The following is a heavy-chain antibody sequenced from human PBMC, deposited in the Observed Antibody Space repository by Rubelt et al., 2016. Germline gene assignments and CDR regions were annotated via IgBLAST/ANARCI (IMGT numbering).Heavy chain of an antibody. J-gene: IGHJ4*02. D-gene: IGHD3-22*01. CDR2: INHSGST. Sequence: INHSGSTYYNPSLKSRVTISVDTSKNQFSLKLSSVTAADTAVYYCARVVRGGNYYDSSGYYRGGSEYWGQGTLVTVSS. V-gene: IGHV4-30-2*04. CDR3: ARVVRGGNYYDSSGYYRGGSEY.